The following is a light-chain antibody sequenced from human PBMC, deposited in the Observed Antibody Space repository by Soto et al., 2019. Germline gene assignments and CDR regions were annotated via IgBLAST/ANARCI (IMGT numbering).Light chain of an antibody. J-gene: IGLJ1*01. Sequence: SVLTQPASVSGSPGQSITISCTGSSSDVGGFNYVSWYQHHPGKAPKLMVYDVSNRPSGVSNRFSGSKSGNTASLTISGLQAEDEADYYCSSYTTSSTPNVFGTGTKVTVL. V-gene: IGLV2-14*03. CDR3: SSYTTSSTPNV. CDR2: DVS. CDR1: SSDVGGFNY.